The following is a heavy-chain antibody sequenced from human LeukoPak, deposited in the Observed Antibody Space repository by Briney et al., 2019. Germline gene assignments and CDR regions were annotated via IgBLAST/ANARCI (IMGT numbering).Heavy chain of an antibody. V-gene: IGHV3-30*18. CDR2: ISYDGGDK. Sequence: PGGSLRLSCAASGFTFSSYDMHWVRQAPGKGLEWVALISYDGGDKYYAESMKGRITISRDNAENTLYLQMNNLRPDDTAFYFCVKEGVEYSYSYGDYWGQGTLVTVSS. CDR1: GFTFSSYD. D-gene: IGHD3-16*01. CDR3: VKEGVEYSYSYGDY. J-gene: IGHJ4*02.